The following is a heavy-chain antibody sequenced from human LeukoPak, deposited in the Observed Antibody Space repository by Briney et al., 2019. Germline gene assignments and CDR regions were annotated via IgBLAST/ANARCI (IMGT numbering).Heavy chain of an antibody. J-gene: IGHJ4*02. CDR3: ARHGGVRPFDY. V-gene: IGHV3-30*04. CDR1: GFTFSSYA. CDR2: ISYDGSNK. D-gene: IGHD3-16*01. Sequence: GGSLRLSCAASGFTFSSYAMHWVRQAPGKGLEWVAVISYDGSNKYYADSVKGRFTISRDNSKNTLYLQMNSLRAEDTAVYYCARHGGVRPFDYWGQGTLVTVSS.